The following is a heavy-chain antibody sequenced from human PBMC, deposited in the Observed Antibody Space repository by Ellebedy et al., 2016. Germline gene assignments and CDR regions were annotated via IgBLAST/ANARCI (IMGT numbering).Heavy chain of an antibody. CDR3: ARRRIDRRSQAWFDP. Sequence: SVKVSCXASGDTFSSYGISWVRQAPGQGLEWTGGIIPAFGTANSAQRFQGRVTITADKSTSTVYMELSSLRSEDTAVYYCARRRIDRRSQAWFDPWGQGTLVTVSS. CDR2: IIPAFGTA. CDR1: GDTFSSYG. J-gene: IGHJ5*02. V-gene: IGHV1-69*06. D-gene: IGHD3-22*01.